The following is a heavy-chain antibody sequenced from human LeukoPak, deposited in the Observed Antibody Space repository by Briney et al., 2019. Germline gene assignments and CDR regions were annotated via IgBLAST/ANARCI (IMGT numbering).Heavy chain of an antibody. D-gene: IGHD5-18*01. Sequence: PSETLSLTCAVYGGSFSGYYWSWIRQPPGKGLEWIGEINHSGSTNYNPSLKSRVTISVDTSKNQFSLKLSSVTAADTAVYYCARGQSRIRLWLRHLSPFDYWGQGTLVTVSS. J-gene: IGHJ4*02. V-gene: IGHV4-34*01. CDR2: INHSGST. CDR3: ARGQSRIRLWLRHLSPFDY. CDR1: GGSFSGYY.